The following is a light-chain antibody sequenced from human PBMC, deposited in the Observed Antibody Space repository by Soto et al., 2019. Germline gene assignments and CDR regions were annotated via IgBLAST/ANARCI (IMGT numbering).Light chain of an antibody. CDR1: SSDVGGYNY. J-gene: IGLJ2*01. V-gene: IGLV2-14*01. CDR3: SSYTSSSTVV. CDR2: DVS. Sequence: QSVLTQHASVSGSTGQSITISCTGTSSDVGGYNYVSWYQQHPGKAPKLMIYDVSNRPSGVSNRFSGSKSGNTASLTISGLQAEDEADYYCSSYTSSSTVVFGGGTKVTVL.